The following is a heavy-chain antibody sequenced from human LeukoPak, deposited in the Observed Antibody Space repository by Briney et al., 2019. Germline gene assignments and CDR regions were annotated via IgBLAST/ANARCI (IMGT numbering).Heavy chain of an antibody. J-gene: IGHJ4*02. CDR1: GGSISSYY. CDR2: IYYSGST. V-gene: IGHV4-59*08. Sequence: PSETLSLTCTVSGGSISSYYWSWIRQLPGKGLEWIGYIYYSGSTNYNPSLKSRVTISVDTSKNQFSLKLSSVTAADTAVYYCARHRRWLQSSLDYWGQGTLVTVSS. CDR3: ARHRRWLQSSLDY. D-gene: IGHD5-24*01.